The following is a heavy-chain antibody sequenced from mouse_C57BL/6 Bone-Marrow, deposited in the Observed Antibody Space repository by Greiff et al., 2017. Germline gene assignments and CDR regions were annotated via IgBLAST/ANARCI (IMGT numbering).Heavy chain of an antibody. CDR1: GYTFTDYN. J-gene: IGHJ2*01. D-gene: IGHD1-1*01. CDR2: INPNNGGT. V-gene: IGHV1-18*01. CDR3: ARETTDYYFDY. Sequence: VQLKESGPELVKPGASVKIPCKASGYTFTDYNMDWVKQSHGKSLEWIGDINPNNGGTNYNQKFKGKATLTVDKSSSTAYMELRSLTSEDTAVYYCARETTDYYFDYWGQGTTLTVSS.